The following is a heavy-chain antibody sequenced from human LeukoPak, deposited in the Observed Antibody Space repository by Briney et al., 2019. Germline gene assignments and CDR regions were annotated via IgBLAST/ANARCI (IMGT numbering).Heavy chain of an antibody. J-gene: IGHJ4*02. Sequence: GGSLRLSCAASGFTFSSYVMTWVREPPGEGLEYVSSLSGGGGVAYYADSVKGGVTISRDNSKNTLFLQMNSLRGGDTAVFYCSKESRSVPDTPGDYWGQGTLVTVSS. CDR2: LSGGGGVA. CDR3: SKESRSVPDTPGDY. D-gene: IGHD1-14*01. V-gene: IGHV3-23*01. CDR1: GFTFSSYV.